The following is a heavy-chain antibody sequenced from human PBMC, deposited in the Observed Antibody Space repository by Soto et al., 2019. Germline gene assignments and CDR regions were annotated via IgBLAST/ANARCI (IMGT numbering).Heavy chain of an antibody. CDR1: GGSISSSSYD. CDR2: IYYSGST. J-gene: IGHJ5*02. V-gene: IGHV4-39*01. CDR3: ARQTSSFDP. Sequence: QLQLQESGPGLVKPSETLSLTCTVSGGSISSSSYDWGWIRQTPGKGLEWIGSIYYSGSTYYNPSLKSRVTISVDTSKNQFSLKLSSVTAADTAVYYCARQTSSFDPWGQGTLVTVSS.